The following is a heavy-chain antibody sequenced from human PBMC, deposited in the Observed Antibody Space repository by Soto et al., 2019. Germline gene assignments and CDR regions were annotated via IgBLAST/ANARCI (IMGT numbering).Heavy chain of an antibody. CDR3: ARDRWFDP. CDR1: GGSISDSY. J-gene: IGHJ5*02. CDR2: IRYSGST. Sequence: PSETLSLTCTVSGGSISDSYWSWIRQPPGKGLEWIGYIRYSGSTNYNPSLKSRVTISLDTSKNQFSLKLSSVTAADTAVYYCARDRWFDPWGQGTLVTVSS. V-gene: IGHV4-59*01.